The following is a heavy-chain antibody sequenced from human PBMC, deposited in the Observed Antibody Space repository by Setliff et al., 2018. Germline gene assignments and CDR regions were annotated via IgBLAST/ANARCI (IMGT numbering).Heavy chain of an antibody. CDR2: ISVYNGKT. D-gene: IGHD6-19*01. J-gene: IGHJ5*02. Sequence: ASVKVSCKASGHTFTSYGFSWVRQAPGQGLEWMGWISVYNGKTKYAQKFQGRVTMTTDTSTRTAYMEVTSLRSDDTAVYYCARDSIAVAGTNPWGQGTLVTVSS. V-gene: IGHV1-18*01. CDR1: GHTFTSYG. CDR3: ARDSIAVAGTNP.